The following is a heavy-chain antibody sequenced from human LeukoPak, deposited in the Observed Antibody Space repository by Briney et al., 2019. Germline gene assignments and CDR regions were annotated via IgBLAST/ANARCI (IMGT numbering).Heavy chain of an antibody. CDR3: ARDLGGAFDI. V-gene: IGHV3-21*01. CDR1: GFTFSSYN. J-gene: IGHJ3*02. Sequence: GGSLRLSCAASGFTFSSYNMNWVRQAPGKGLEWVSSISSSSSYIYYADSVKGRFTISRDNAKNSLYLQMNSLRAEDTAVYYCARDLGGAFDIWGQGTMVTVSS. CDR2: ISSSSSYI.